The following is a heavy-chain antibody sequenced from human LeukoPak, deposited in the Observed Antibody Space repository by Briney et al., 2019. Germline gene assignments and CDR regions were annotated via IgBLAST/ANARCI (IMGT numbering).Heavy chain of an antibody. Sequence: SETLSLTCAVYVGSFSGHYWSWIRQPPGKGLEWIGEINHSGSTNYNTPLKSRVTISVDTSKNHFSLKLNSVTAADTAVYYCARGGRGSPEGFDIWGEGTLVTVSS. D-gene: IGHD1-26*01. J-gene: IGHJ3*02. CDR3: ARGGRGSPEGFDI. CDR1: VGSFSGHY. V-gene: IGHV4-34*01. CDR2: INHSGST.